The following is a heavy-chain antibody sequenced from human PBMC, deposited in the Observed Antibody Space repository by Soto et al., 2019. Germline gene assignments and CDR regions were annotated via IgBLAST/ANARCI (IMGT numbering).Heavy chain of an antibody. CDR1: GGSISSYY. J-gene: IGHJ4*02. V-gene: IGHV4-59*01. CDR2: IYYSGST. D-gene: IGHD3-22*01. Sequence: SENLSLTCTVSGGSISSYYWSWIRQPPGKGLEWIGYIYYSGSTNYNPSLKSRVTISVDTSKNQFSLKLSSVTAADTAVYYCAKDFPNINTMIVVLLPPKTPGPFDYWGQGTQVTVSS. CDR3: AKDFPNINTMIVVLLPPKTPGPFDY.